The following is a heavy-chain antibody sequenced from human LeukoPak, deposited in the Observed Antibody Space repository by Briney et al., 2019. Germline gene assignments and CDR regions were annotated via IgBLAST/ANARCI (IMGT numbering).Heavy chain of an antibody. Sequence: GGSLRLSCAASGFTFSNAWMSWVRQAPGKGLEWVGRIKSKTDGGTTDYAAPVKGRFTISRDDSKNTLYLQMNSLKTEDTAVYYCTTDANDYGDYLAPHRLDYWGQGTLVTVSS. CDR3: TTDANDYGDYLAPHRLDY. D-gene: IGHD4-17*01. V-gene: IGHV3-15*01. CDR2: IKSKTDGGTT. J-gene: IGHJ4*02. CDR1: GFTFSNAW.